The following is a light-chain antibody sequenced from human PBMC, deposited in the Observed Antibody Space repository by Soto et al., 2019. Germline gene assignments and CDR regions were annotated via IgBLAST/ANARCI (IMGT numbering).Light chain of an antibody. J-gene: IGLJ2*01. V-gene: IGLV1-40*01. CDR2: GNS. Sequence: QSVLTQPPSVSGAPGQRVTISCTGSSSNIGAGYDVHWYQQPPGTAPKLLIYGNSNRPSGVPDRFSGSKSGTSASLAITGLQAEDEADYSCQSYDSSLSAVVFGGGTKLTVL. CDR1: SSNIGAGYD. CDR3: QSYDSSLSAVV.